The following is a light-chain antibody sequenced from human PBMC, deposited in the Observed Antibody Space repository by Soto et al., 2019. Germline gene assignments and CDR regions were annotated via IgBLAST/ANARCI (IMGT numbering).Light chain of an antibody. V-gene: IGLV2-14*01. CDR1: SSDVGGYNY. Sequence: QSALTQPASVSGSPGQSIAISCTGTSSDVGGYNYVSWYQQHPGKVPKLLINDVSNRPSGVSSRFSGSKSGNTASLTISGLQAEDEADYYCSSYTIRSTYVFGSGTQLTVL. J-gene: IGLJ7*01. CDR2: DVS. CDR3: SSYTIRSTYV.